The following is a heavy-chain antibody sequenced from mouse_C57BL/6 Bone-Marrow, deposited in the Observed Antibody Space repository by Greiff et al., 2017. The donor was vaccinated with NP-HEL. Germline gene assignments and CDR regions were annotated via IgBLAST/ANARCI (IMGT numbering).Heavy chain of an antibody. Sequence: QVTLKVCGPGILQSSQTLSLTCSFSGFSLSTSGMGVSWIRQPSGKGLEWLAHIYWDDDKRYNPSLKSRLTISKDTSRNQVFLKITSVDTADTATYYCARSFYYGNLFAYWGQGTLVTVSA. D-gene: IGHD2-1*01. CDR1: GFSLSTSGMG. J-gene: IGHJ3*01. CDR3: ARSFYYGNLFAY. CDR2: IYWDDDK. V-gene: IGHV8-12*01.